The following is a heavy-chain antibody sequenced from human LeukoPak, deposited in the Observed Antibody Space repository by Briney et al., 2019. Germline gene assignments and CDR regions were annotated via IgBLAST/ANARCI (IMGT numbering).Heavy chain of an antibody. CDR3: ARATRSRRFGELSLDAFDI. Sequence: GGSLRLSCAASGFTFSSYAMHWVRQAPGKGLEYVSAISSNGGSTYYANSVKGRFTISRDNSKNTLYLQMGSLRAEDMAVYYCARATRSRRFGELSLDAFDIWGQGTMVTVSS. J-gene: IGHJ3*02. CDR2: ISSNGGST. CDR1: GFTFSSYA. D-gene: IGHD3-10*01. V-gene: IGHV3-64*01.